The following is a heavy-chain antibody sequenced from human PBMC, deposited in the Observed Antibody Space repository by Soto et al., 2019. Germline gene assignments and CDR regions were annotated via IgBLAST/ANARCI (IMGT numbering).Heavy chain of an antibody. Sequence: HPGGSLRLSCAASGFTFSSYAMSWVRQAPGKGLEWVSAISGSGGSTYYADSVKGRFTISRDNSKNTLYLQMNSLRAEDTAVYYCAKDLDYGVLGINWFDPWGQGTLVTVSS. V-gene: IGHV3-23*01. CDR1: GFTFSSYA. CDR3: AKDLDYGVLGINWFDP. CDR2: ISGSGGST. J-gene: IGHJ5*02. D-gene: IGHD4-17*01.